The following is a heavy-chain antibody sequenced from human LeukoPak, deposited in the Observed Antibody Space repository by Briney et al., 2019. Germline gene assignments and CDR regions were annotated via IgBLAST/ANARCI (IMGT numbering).Heavy chain of an antibody. Sequence: SVKVSCKASGFTFTSSAVQWVRQARGQRLEWIGWIVVGSGNTNYAQKFQERVTITRDMSTSTAYMELSSLRSEDTAVYCCAAAHDRYYYYGMDVWGQGTTVTVSS. D-gene: IGHD1-1*01. CDR1: GFTFTSSA. CDR3: AAAHDRYYYYGMDV. J-gene: IGHJ6*02. CDR2: IVVGSGNT. V-gene: IGHV1-58*01.